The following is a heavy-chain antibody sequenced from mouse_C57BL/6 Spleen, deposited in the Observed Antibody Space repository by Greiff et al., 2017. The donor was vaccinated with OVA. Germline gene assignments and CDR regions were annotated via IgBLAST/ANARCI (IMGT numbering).Heavy chain of an antibody. J-gene: IGHJ2*01. D-gene: IGHD3-2*02. CDR3: ARGLRLLFDY. CDR1: GYTFTSYW. Sequence: VQLQQPGAELVKPGASVKLSCKASGYTFTSYWMQWVKQRPGQGLEWIGEIDPSDSYTNSNQKFKGKATLTVDTSSSTAYMQLSSLTSEDSAVYYCARGLRLLFDYWGQGTTLTVSS. CDR2: IDPSDSYT. V-gene: IGHV1-50*01.